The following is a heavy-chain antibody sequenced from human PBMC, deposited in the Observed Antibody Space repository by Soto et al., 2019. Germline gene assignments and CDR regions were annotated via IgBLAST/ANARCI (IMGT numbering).Heavy chain of an antibody. CDR1: GYTFSDYV. CDR3: ASAAPTTEKYYYDMDV. V-gene: IGHV1-18*01. J-gene: IGHJ6*03. CDR2: ISASNGDS. D-gene: IGHD2-15*01. Sequence: QVQLVQSGAEVKKPGASVRVSCKTSGYTFSDYVISWVRQAPGQGLEWVGWISASNGDSNFAQKVQGRVTLTTDTTTSTAYMEMRGLRFDDTAVYFCASAAPTTEKYYYDMDVWGKGTKVTVSS.